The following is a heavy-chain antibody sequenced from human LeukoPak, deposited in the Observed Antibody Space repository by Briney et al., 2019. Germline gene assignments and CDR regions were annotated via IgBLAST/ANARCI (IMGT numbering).Heavy chain of an antibody. CDR3: ARVTGYMIEDYFGY. CDR1: GGSINSGSYC. D-gene: IGHD3-22*01. V-gene: IGHV4-61*10. J-gene: IGHJ4*02. CDR2: IHISGST. Sequence: PSETLSLTCTVSGGSINSGSYCWSWIRQSAGKGLEWIGHIHISGSTNYNPSLKSRVTISIDTSKNQFSLRLRSVTAADTAVYYCARVTGYMIEDYFGYWGQGTLVTVSS.